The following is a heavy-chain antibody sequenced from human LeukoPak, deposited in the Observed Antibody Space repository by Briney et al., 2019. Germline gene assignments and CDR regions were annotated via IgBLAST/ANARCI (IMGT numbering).Heavy chain of an antibody. D-gene: IGHD3-22*01. CDR1: GYTFTNYF. J-gene: IGHJ4*02. CDR2: INPSGGSA. CDR3: ARDLKGYSDSSAYLPLGY. Sequence: ASVKVSCKTSGYTFTNYFIHWVRQAPGQGLEWMGIINPSGGSADYAQKFQGRVTMTRDMSTSTVYMQLSSLRSGDTAVYYCARDLKGYSDSSAYLPLGYWGQGTLVTVSS. V-gene: IGHV1-46*01.